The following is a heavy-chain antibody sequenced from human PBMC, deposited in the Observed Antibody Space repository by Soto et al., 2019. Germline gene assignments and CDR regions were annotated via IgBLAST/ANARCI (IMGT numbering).Heavy chain of an antibody. Sequence: PSETLSLTCAGYGGSFRGYYWSWIREPPGKGLEWIGEINHSGSTNYNPSLKSRVTISVDTSKNQFSLKLSSVTAADTAVYYRARLYGSGSYSNYSYYYGMDVWGQGTTVTVSS. CDR3: ARLYGSGSYSNYSYYYGMDV. D-gene: IGHD3-10*01. V-gene: IGHV4-34*01. CDR1: GGSFRGYY. J-gene: IGHJ6*02. CDR2: INHSGST.